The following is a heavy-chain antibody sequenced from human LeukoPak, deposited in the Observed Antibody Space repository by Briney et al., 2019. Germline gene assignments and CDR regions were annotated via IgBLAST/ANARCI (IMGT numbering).Heavy chain of an antibody. CDR2: TYYRSKWYN. CDR3: ARQPYSSGWYGDANWFDP. D-gene: IGHD6-19*01. V-gene: IGHV6-1*01. J-gene: IGHJ5*02. Sequence: SQTLSLTFAISGDSVSSNSAAWNWIRQSPSRGLEWLGRTYYRSKWYNDYAVSVKSRITINPGTSKNQFYLQLNPVTPEDTAVYYCARQPYSSGWYGDANWFDPWGQGTLVTVSS. CDR1: GDSVSSNSAA.